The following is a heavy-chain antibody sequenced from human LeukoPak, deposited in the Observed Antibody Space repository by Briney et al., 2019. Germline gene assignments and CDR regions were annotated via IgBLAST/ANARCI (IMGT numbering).Heavy chain of an antibody. Sequence: SETLSLTCTVSGGSISGYYWSWIRQPAGKGLEWIGRIYTSGSTNYNPSLKSRVTMSVDTSKNQFSLKLSSVTAADTAVYYCARESGMVVAATYYYYGMDVWGQGTTVTVSS. V-gene: IGHV4-4*07. CDR3: ARESGMVVAATYYYYGMDV. CDR2: IYTSGST. D-gene: IGHD2-15*01. J-gene: IGHJ6*02. CDR1: GGSISGYY.